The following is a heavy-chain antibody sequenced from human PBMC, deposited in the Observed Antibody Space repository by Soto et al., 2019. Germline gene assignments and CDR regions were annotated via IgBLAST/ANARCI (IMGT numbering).Heavy chain of an antibody. CDR2: IYYSGST. J-gene: IGHJ4*02. D-gene: IGHD3-16*01. CDR1: GVSISSYY. V-gene: IGHV4-59*08. Sequence: QVQLQESGPGLVKPSETLALTCTVSGVSISSYYWSWIRQPPGKGLEWIGYIYYSGSTNYNPSLKSRVTISVDTSKNQSSLKLSSVTAADTAVYYCARLITANFDYWGQGTLVTVSS. CDR3: ARLITANFDY.